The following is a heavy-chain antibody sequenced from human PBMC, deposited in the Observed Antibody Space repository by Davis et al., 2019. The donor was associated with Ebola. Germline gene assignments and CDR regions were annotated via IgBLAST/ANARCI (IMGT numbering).Heavy chain of an antibody. CDR2: INHSGST. CDR3: ASTYYYDSSGYSFGAFDI. CDR1: GGSFSGYY. D-gene: IGHD3-22*01. Sequence: PSETLSLTCAVYGGSFSGYYWSWIRQPPGKGLEWIGEINHSGSTNYNPSLKSRVTISVDTSKNQFSLQLNSVTPEDTAVYYCASTYYYDSSGYSFGAFDIWGQGTMVTVSS. V-gene: IGHV4-34*01. J-gene: IGHJ3*02.